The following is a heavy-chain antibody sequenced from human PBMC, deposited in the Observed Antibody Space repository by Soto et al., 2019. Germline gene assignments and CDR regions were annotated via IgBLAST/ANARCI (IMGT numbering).Heavy chain of an antibody. Sequence: EQLVQPGAEVREPGSSVNVSCRASGGTFSGYALGWVRQAPGQGLEWMGGIIPVFDVSYTAQKFEGRVTISAVASTGTAYMEVRSLRPEDTAVYFCARGLHATSGSYYFDVWGQGTLITVSS. CDR1: GGTFSGYA. CDR3: ARGLHATSGSYYFDV. J-gene: IGHJ4*02. D-gene: IGHD1-26*01. CDR2: IIPVFDVS. V-gene: IGHV1-69*01.